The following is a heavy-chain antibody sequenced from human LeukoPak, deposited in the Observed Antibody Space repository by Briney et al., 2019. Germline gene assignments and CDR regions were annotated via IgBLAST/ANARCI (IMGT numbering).Heavy chain of an antibody. CDR2: IKEDGSEK. CDR1: GFTFSNYW. Sequence: GSLRLSCAASGFTFSNYWMTWVRQAPGKGLEWVANIKEDGSEKYYVDSVKGRFTISRDNAKNSLYLQMNSLRAEDTAVYYCVREFSGEYDYWGQGTLVTVSS. D-gene: IGHD3-10*01. V-gene: IGHV3-7*01. J-gene: IGHJ4*02. CDR3: VREFSGEYDY.